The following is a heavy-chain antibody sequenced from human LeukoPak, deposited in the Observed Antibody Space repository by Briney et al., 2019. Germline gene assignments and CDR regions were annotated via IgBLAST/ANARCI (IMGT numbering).Heavy chain of an antibody. Sequence: ASVKVSCKASGYTFTSYDINWVRQATGQGLEWMGWMNPNSGNTGYAQKFQGRVTMTRNTSISTAYMELSSLRSEDTAVYYCARGPYNYYDSSGYYNDYWGQGTLVTVSS. CDR1: GYTFTSYD. J-gene: IGHJ4*02. V-gene: IGHV1-8*01. CDR2: MNPNSGNT. D-gene: IGHD3-22*01. CDR3: ARGPYNYYDSSGYYNDY.